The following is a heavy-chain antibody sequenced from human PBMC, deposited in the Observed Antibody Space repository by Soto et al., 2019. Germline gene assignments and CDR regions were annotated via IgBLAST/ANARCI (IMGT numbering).Heavy chain of an antibody. J-gene: IGHJ3*01. V-gene: IGHV1-69*01. CDR2: FIPIIGGG. Sequence: QVQLVQSGAEVKKPGSSVKVSCKASGGTFRNLAINWVRPAPGQGLEWMGGFIPIIGGGINAQKFQGRVTITSDESTSTAYMELSSLKSEDTAIYFCARRSVSHSNAFDFWGQGTMVTVSS. CDR3: ARRSVSHSNAFDF. CDR1: GGTFRNLA. D-gene: IGHD2-15*01.